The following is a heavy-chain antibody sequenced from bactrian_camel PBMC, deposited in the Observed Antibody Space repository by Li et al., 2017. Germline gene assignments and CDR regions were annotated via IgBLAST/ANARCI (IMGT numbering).Heavy chain of an antibody. Sequence: HVQLVESGGGSVQAGGSLRLSCKASGYTNSPYCMGWFRQAPGKEREGVATIDKDGKTTYTPSVKGRFTISRDGAKNIIALQMGSLKPEDSGMYICAAGRRIGSMCRKENFGYWGQGTQVTVS. J-gene: IGHJ6*01. CDR2: IDKDGKT. CDR3: AAGRRIGSMCRKENFGY. CDR1: GYTNSPYC. D-gene: IGHD1*01. V-gene: IGHV3S53*01.